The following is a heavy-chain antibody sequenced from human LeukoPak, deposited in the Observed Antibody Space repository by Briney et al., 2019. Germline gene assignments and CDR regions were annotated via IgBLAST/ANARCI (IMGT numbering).Heavy chain of an antibody. V-gene: IGHV3-30*03. J-gene: IGHJ4*02. CDR2: VSSDGSIK. CDR3: ARGYSSSWLGYFDY. Sequence: GGSLRLSCVASGFTFSSYGIHWVRQAPGKGLEWVAVVSSDGSIKYDADSVKGRFTISRDTSKNTVYLQMNSLGAEDTAFYYCARGYSSSWLGYFDYWGQGTLVTVSS. D-gene: IGHD6-13*01. CDR1: GFTFSSYG.